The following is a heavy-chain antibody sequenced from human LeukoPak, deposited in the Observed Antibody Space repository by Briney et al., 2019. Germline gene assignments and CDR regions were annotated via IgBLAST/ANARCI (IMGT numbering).Heavy chain of an antibody. CDR3: ARGAMVVGYCSGGSCQSIFDY. V-gene: IGHV4-34*01. Sequence: KTSETLSLTCAVYGGSFSGYYWSWIRQPPGKGLEWIGEINHSGSTNYNPSLKSRVTISVDTSKNQFSLKLSSVTAADTAVYYCARGAMVVGYCSGGSCQSIFDYWGQGTLVTVSP. J-gene: IGHJ4*02. D-gene: IGHD2-15*01. CDR2: INHSGST. CDR1: GGSFSGYY.